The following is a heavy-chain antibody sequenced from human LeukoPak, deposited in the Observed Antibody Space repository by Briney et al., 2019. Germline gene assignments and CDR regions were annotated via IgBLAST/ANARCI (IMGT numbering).Heavy chain of an antibody. CDR1: GYTFTSYG. CDR3: ASARSGKNYMDV. J-gene: IGHJ6*03. Sequence: ASVEVSCKASGYTFTSYGISWVRQAPGQGLEWMGWISAYNGNTNYAQKLQGRVTMTTDTSTSTAYMELRSLRSDDTAVYYCASARSGKNYMDVWGKGTTVTVSS. CDR2: ISAYNGNT. V-gene: IGHV1-18*01. D-gene: IGHD3-10*01.